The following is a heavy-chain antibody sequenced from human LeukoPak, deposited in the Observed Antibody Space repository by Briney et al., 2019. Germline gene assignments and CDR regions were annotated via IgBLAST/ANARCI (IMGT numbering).Heavy chain of an antibody. D-gene: IGHD3-16*02. CDR3: ARDQVITFGAVIARFEY. Sequence: GASVKVSCKASGYTFTSYGISWVRQAPGQGLEWMGWISAYNGNTNYAQKLQGRVTMTTDTSTSTAYMELRSLRSDDTAMYYCARDQVITFGAVIARFEYWGQGTLVTVSS. J-gene: IGHJ4*02. CDR2: ISAYNGNT. CDR1: GYTFTSYG. V-gene: IGHV1-18*01.